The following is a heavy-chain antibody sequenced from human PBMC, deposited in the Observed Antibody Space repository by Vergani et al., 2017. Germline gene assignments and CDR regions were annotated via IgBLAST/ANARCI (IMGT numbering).Heavy chain of an antibody. CDR1: GFTFSDYY. V-gene: IGHV3-11*06. CDR2: ISSSSSYT. Sequence: QVQLVESGGGLVKPGGSLRLSCAASGFTFSDYYMSWIRQAPGKGLEWVSYISSSSSYTNYADSVKGRFTISRDNAKNSLYLQMNSLRAEDTAVYYWARVEGRYDFWSGYYPTEYYGMDVWGQGTTVTVSS. J-gene: IGHJ6*02. CDR3: ARVEGRYDFWSGYYPTEYYGMDV. D-gene: IGHD3-3*01.